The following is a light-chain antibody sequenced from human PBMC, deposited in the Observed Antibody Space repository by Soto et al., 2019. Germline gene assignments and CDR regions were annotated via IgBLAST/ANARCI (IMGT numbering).Light chain of an antibody. CDR2: AAS. Sequence: IRMTQSPSSFSASTGDRVTITRRASQGISSYLAWYQQKPRKAPKLLIYAASTLQSGVPSRFSGSGSGTDFTLTISCLQSEDFATYYCQQHYSYPPWTFGQGTKVDIK. CDR1: QGISSY. J-gene: IGKJ1*01. CDR3: QQHYSYPPWT. V-gene: IGKV1-8*01.